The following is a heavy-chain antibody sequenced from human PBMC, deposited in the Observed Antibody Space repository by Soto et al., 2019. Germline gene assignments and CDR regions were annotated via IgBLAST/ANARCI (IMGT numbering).Heavy chain of an antibody. Sequence: QVQLVQSGGDMKKPGASVKVSCKASGYTFTNYGISWVRQAPGQGLEWMGWISAYNGNTNYPQKFQGRVTMTTDTSTATAYIELRSLRFDDTAVYYCAITVGATIRWFDPWGQGTLVTVSS. CDR2: ISAYNGNT. CDR1: GYTFTNYG. J-gene: IGHJ5*02. CDR3: AITVGATIRWFDP. V-gene: IGHV1-18*01. D-gene: IGHD1-26*01.